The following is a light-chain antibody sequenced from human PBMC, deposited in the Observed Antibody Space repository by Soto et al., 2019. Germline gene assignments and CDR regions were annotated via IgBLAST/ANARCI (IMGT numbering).Light chain of an antibody. J-gene: IGLJ3*02. V-gene: IGLV2-8*01. Sequence: QSALTQPPSASGSPGQSVTISCTGTSSDVGAYNYVSWYQQHPGSAPKLMIFRVNERPSGVPDRFSGSKSGNTASLTVSGVEAEDEADYYCSSYAGINGLWVFGGGTKLTVL. CDR3: SSYAGINGLWV. CDR2: RVN. CDR1: SSDVGAYNY.